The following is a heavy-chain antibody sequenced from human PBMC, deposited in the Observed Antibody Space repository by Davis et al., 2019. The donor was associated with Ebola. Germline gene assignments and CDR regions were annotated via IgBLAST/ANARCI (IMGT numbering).Heavy chain of an antibody. V-gene: IGHV3-48*04. CDR3: ARDRRAAAGTSLYYYYGMDV. D-gene: IGHD6-13*01. CDR2: ISSSSSTI. J-gene: IGHJ6*04. Sequence: GGSLRLSCAASGFTFSSYSMNWVRQAPGKGLEWVSYISSSSSTIYYADSVKGRFTISRDNAKNSLYLQMNSLRAEDTAVYYCARDRRAAAGTSLYYYYGMDVWGKGTTVTVSS. CDR1: GFTFSSYS.